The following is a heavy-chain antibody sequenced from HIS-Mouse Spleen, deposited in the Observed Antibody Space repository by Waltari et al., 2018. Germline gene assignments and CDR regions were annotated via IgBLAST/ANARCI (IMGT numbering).Heavy chain of an antibody. J-gene: IGHJ2*01. CDR2: IYYSGST. CDR1: GGSISSSSYY. D-gene: IGHD6-13*01. Sequence: QLQLQESGPGLVKPSETLSLTCTVSGGSISSSSYYWGWIRQPPGKGLEWIGCIYYSGSTYYHPSLKSRVTISVDPSKNQFSLKLSSVTAADTAVYYCAREIPYSSSWYDWYFDLWGRGSLVTVSS. CDR3: AREIPYSSSWYDWYFDL. V-gene: IGHV4-39*07.